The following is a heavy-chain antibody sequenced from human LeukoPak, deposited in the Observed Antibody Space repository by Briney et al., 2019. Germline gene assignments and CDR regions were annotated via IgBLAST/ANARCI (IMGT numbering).Heavy chain of an antibody. V-gene: IGHV1-3*01. D-gene: IGHD2-15*01. CDR1: GYTFSGYY. CDR3: ARGTGCTGGSCSYYGMDV. J-gene: IGHJ6*02. Sequence: GASVKVSCKATGYTFSGYYMHWVRQAPGQGLEWMGWINAGNGDTQYSQKFQGRVTITRDTSASTAYMELSSLRSEDTAVYYCARGTGCTGGSCSYYGMDVWGQGTTVTVSS. CDR2: INAGNGDT.